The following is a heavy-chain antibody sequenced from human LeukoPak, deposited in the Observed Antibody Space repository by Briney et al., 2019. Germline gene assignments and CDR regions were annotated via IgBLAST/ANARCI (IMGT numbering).Heavy chain of an antibody. Sequence: GRSLRLSCAASGFRFDDYAMHWVRQAPGKGLEWVSSINWNSGSLGYADSVKGRFTISRGNAKKSLYLQMNSLRGEDTGLYYCAKDTGAFYYYTMDVWGQGTTVTVSS. CDR3: AKDTGAFYYYTMDV. CDR1: GFRFDDYA. CDR2: INWNSGSL. D-gene: IGHD3-10*01. V-gene: IGHV3-9*01. J-gene: IGHJ6*02.